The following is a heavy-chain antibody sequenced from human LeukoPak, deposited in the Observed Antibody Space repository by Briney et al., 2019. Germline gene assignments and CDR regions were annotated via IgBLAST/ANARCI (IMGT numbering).Heavy chain of an antibody. CDR2: ISGSGGST. V-gene: IGHV3-23*01. CDR1: GFTFSSYA. CDR3: AKDVCSSTSCLTDDY. J-gene: IGHJ4*02. D-gene: IGHD2-2*01. Sequence: GGSLRLSCAASGFTFSSYAMSWVRQAPGKGLEWVSAISGSGGSTYYADSVKGRFTISRDNSKNTLYLQMNSLRAEDTAVHYCAKDVCSSTSCLTDDYWGQGTLVTVSS.